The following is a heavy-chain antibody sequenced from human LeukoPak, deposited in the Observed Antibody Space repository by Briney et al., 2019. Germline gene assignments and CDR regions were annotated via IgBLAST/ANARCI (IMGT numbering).Heavy chain of an antibody. D-gene: IGHD2-8*01. CDR1: GFTFSSYA. J-gene: IGHJ4*02. CDR2: ISDSGDYT. CDR3: AKDTSIGKYCTNGVCSPFDY. Sequence: PGGSLRPSCAGSGFTFSSYAMSWVRQAPGQGLEWVSVISDSGDYTSYADSVRGRFTISRDNSRNTLYLQMISLRPEDTAVYYCAKDTSIGKYCTNGVCSPFDYWGRGSLVSVSS. V-gene: IGHV3-23*01.